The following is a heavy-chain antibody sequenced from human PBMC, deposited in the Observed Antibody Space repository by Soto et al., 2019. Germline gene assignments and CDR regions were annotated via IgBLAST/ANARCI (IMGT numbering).Heavy chain of an antibody. Sequence: SETLSLTCAVSGDSISSYYCMWIRQPPGKGLESIGYLYYGRSANYNPSLKSRVTISVDTSKNQFSLKLSSVTAADTAVYYCARRYGSCFVYWGQGTLVTVSS. CDR2: LYYGRSA. CDR3: ARRYGSCFVY. CDR1: GDSISSYY. V-gene: IGHV4-59*08. D-gene: IGHD2-15*01. J-gene: IGHJ4*02.